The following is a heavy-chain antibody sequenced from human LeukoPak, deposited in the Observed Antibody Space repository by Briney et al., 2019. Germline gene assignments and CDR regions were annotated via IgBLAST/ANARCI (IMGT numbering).Heavy chain of an antibody. CDR2: ISHSGST. V-gene: IGHV4-34*01. Sequence: PSEALSLTCAVYGGSFSGYYWSWIRQPPGKGLEWIGEISHSGSTNYNPSLKSRVTISVDTSKNQFSLKLSSVTAADTAVYYCARGQGYSGGADYWGQGTLVTVSS. J-gene: IGHJ4*02. CDR3: ARGQGYSGGADY. CDR1: GGSFSGYY. D-gene: IGHD5-12*01.